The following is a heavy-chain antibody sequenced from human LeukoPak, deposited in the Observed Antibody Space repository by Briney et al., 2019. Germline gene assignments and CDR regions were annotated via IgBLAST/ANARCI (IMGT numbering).Heavy chain of an antibody. V-gene: IGHV4-34*01. CDR3: ARFSEVIGYDY. D-gene: IGHD3-22*01. CDR2: INHSGST. Sequence: SETLSLTCAVYGGSFSGYYWSWIRQPPGKRLEWIGEINHSGSTNYNPSLKSRVTISVDTSKNQFSLKLSSVTAADTAVYYCARFSEVIGYDYWGQGTLVTVSS. J-gene: IGHJ4*02. CDR1: GGSFSGYY.